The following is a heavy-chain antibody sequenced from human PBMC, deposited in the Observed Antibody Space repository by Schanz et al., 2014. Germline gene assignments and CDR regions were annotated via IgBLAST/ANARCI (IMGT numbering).Heavy chain of an antibody. CDR2: IGYDGSEK. CDR1: GLNFDYYG. V-gene: IGHV3-33*01. J-gene: IGHJ4*02. CDR3: ARDGDFDY. Sequence: QVQLVESGGGVVQPGRSLRLSCAPSGLNFDYYGMNWVRQAPGKGLEWVANIGYDGSEKYYVDSVKGRFTISRDNSKDTLYLQMSGLTPEDTAVYYCARDGDFDYWGQGTLVTVSS.